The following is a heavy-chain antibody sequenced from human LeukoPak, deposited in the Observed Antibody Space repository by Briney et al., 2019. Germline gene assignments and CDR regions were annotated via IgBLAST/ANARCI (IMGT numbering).Heavy chain of an antibody. D-gene: IGHD5-18*01. Sequence: SETLSLTCTVSGYSISSGYYWGWIRQPPGKGLEWIGSIYHSGSTYYNPSLKSRVTISVDTSKNQFSLKLSSVTAADTAVYYCARDRGEYSYAYDYWGQGTLVTVSS. J-gene: IGHJ4*02. CDR1: GYSISSGYY. CDR2: IYHSGST. V-gene: IGHV4-38-2*02. CDR3: ARDRGEYSYAYDY.